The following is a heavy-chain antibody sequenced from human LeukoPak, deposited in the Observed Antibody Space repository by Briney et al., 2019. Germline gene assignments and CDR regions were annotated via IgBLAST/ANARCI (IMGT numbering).Heavy chain of an antibody. CDR2: INPNSGGT. D-gene: IGHD2-2*01. J-gene: IGHJ3*02. CDR3: AREREDIVVVPAAPGAFDI. V-gene: IGHV1-2*02. Sequence: ASVKVSCKASGYTFTGYYMHWVRQAPGQGLEWMGWINPNSGGTNHAQKFQGRVTMTRDTSISTAYMELSRLRSDDTAVYYCAREREDIVVVPAAPGAFDIWGQGTMVTVSS. CDR1: GYTFTGYY.